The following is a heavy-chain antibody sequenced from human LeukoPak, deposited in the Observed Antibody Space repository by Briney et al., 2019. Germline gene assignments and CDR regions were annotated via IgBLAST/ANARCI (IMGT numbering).Heavy chain of an antibody. CDR1: GASISNYY. J-gene: IGHJ4*02. CDR2: MLYSGST. D-gene: IGHD2-15*01. CDR3: ARDLGIVVVVAATYFDY. Sequence: SETLSLTCTVSGASISNYYWSWIRQSPGKGLEWIGYMLYSGSTNQNPSLRSRVTISVDTSKNQVSLKLSSVTAADTAVYYCARDLGIVVVVAATYFDYWGQGTLVTVSS. V-gene: IGHV4-59*12.